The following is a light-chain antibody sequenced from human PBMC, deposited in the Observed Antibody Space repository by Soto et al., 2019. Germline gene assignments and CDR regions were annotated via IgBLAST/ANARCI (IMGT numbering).Light chain of an antibody. CDR1: SSNIGAGYD. Sequence: QSVLTQPPSVSGAPGQRVTISCTGSSSNIGAGYDVHWYQQLPGTAPKLLIYGNSNRPSGVPDRFSGSKSGTSASLAINGLQAEDEADYYCQSYDSSLSGSPVVFGGGTKLTVL. CDR2: GNS. CDR3: QSYDSSLSGSPVV. J-gene: IGLJ2*01. V-gene: IGLV1-40*01.